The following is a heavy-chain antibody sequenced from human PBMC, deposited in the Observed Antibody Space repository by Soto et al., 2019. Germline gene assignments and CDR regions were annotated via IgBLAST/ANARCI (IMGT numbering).Heavy chain of an antibody. CDR2: IYYSGST. CDR1: GGSISSSSYY. CDR3: ARRSIAPTYYYYYGMDV. D-gene: IGHD6-6*01. V-gene: IGHV4-39*01. J-gene: IGHJ6*02. Sequence: SETLSLTCTVSGGSISSSSYYWGWIRQPPGKGLEWIGSIYYSGSTYYNPSLKSRVTISVDTSKNQFSLKLSSVTAADTAVYYCARRSIAPTYYYYYGMDVWGQGTTVTVSS.